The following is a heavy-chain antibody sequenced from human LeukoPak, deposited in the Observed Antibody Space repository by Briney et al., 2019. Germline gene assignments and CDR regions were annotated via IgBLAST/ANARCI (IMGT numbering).Heavy chain of an antibody. D-gene: IGHD2-2*01. CDR1: GYTFTGYY. CDR2: INPNSGGT. V-gene: IGHV1-2*02. CDR3: ARIRYCDGISCYYIDY. J-gene: IGHJ4*02. Sequence: ASVKVSCKASGYTFTGYYMHWVRQAPGQGLEWMGWINPNSGGTNYVQKFQGRVTMTRDTSISTAYMELSRLRSDDTAFYYCARIRYCDGISCYYIDYWGQGTLVTVSA.